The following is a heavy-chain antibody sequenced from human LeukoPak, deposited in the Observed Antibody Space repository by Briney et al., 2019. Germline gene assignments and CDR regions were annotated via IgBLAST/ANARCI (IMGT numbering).Heavy chain of an antibody. D-gene: IGHD4/OR15-4a*01. CDR2: IYSGGTT. J-gene: IGHJ5*02. CDR3: AKVRGGTFGP. CDR1: GFTFSSYD. V-gene: IGHV3-66*01. Sequence: GGSLRLSCAAAGFTFSSYDMSWVRQAPGKGLEWVSVIYSGGTTNYADSVKGRFTISRDNSKNIVYLQMNSLRAEDTAIYYCAKVRGGTFGPWGQGTLVTVSS.